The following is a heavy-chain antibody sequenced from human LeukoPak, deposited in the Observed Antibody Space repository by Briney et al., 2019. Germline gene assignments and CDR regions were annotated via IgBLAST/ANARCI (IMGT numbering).Heavy chain of an antibody. D-gene: IGHD4-17*01. J-gene: IGHJ4*02. V-gene: IGHV1-2*02. CDR2: INPNSGGT. Sequence: ASVKVSCKASGYTFTSYYMHWVRQAPGQGLEWMGWINPNSGGTNYAQKFQGRVTMTRDTSISTAYMELSRLRSDDTAVYYCARDPDYGDYRYFDYWGQGTLVTVSS. CDR3: ARDPDYGDYRYFDY. CDR1: GYTFTSYY.